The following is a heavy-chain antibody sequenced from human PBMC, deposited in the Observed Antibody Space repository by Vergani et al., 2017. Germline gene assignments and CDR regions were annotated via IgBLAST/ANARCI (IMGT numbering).Heavy chain of an antibody. V-gene: IGHV1-46*03. J-gene: IGHJ4*02. CDR3: ARDLMAVWGSYGMDV. D-gene: IGHD3-16*01. Sequence: QVQLVQSGAEVKKPGASVKVSCKASGYTFTSYYMHWVRQAPGQGLEWMGIINPSGGSTSYAQKFQGRVTMTRDTSTSTVYMELSSLRSEDTAVYYCARDLMAVWGSYGMDVWGQGTLVTVSS. CDR1: GYTFTSYY. CDR2: INPSGGST.